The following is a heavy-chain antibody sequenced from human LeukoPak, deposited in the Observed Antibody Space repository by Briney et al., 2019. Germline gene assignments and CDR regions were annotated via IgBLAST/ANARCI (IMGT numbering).Heavy chain of an antibody. J-gene: IGHJ4*02. CDR1: GFTFDDYA. CDR2: LTWNSDYI. V-gene: IGHV3-9*01. Sequence: PGGSLRLSCAASGFTFDDYAMHWVRQAPGQGLGWVSGLTWNSDYIAYADSVKGRFTISRDNAKNSLYLQMNSLRAEDTALYYCAKARSVVRPYFDYWGQGTLVTVSS. D-gene: IGHD2-15*01. CDR3: AKARSVVRPYFDY.